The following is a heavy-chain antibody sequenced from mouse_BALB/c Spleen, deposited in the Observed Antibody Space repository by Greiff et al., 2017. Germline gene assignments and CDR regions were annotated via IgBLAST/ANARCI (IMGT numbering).Heavy chain of an antibody. D-gene: IGHD2-14*01. CDR2: INPSNGGT. V-gene: IGHV1S81*02. CDR3: TRRGYPGAMDY. Sequence: VQLQQSGAELVKPGASVKLSCKASGYTFTSYYMYWVKQRPGQGLEWIGEINPSNGGTNFNEKFKSKATLTVDKSSSTAYMQLSSLTSEDSAVYYCTRRGYPGAMDYWGQGTSVTVSS. J-gene: IGHJ4*01. CDR1: GYTFTSYY.